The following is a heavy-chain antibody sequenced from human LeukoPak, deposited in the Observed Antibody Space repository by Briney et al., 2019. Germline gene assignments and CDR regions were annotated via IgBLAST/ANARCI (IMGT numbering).Heavy chain of an antibody. Sequence: PGGSLRLSCAASGFTFSSYDMYWVRQAPGKGLEWVSSISSGGYTIYYADSVKGRFTISRDNAKNSLFLQMNSLRAEDTAVYYCARVRGYSGYVLGYWLDPWGQGTLVTVSS. CDR2: ISSGGYTI. V-gene: IGHV3-48*03. J-gene: IGHJ5*02. D-gene: IGHD5-12*01. CDR1: GFTFSSYD. CDR3: ARVRGYSGYVLGYWLDP.